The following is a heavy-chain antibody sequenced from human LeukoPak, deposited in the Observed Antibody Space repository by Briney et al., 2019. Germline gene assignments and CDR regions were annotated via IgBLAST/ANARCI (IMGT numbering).Heavy chain of an antibody. CDR3: ATTRRGDRSGYFYGQGDY. Sequence: PSETLSLTCTVSGVSMSTTGYFWGWIRQYPGKGLEWIGYIFYSGTTNYNPSLKSRVTISVDTSKNQFSLNLTSVTAADTAVYYCATTRRGDRSGYFYGQGDYWGQGTLVTVSS. D-gene: IGHD3-22*01. V-gene: IGHV4-31*03. J-gene: IGHJ4*02. CDR1: GVSMSTTGYF. CDR2: IFYSGTT.